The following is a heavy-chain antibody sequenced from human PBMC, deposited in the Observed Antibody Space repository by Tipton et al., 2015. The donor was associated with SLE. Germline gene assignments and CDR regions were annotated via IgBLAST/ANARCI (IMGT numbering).Heavy chain of an antibody. Sequence: TLSLTCDVSADSITPYYLSWIRQPPGKGLTWIGYISYSGRTNYNPSVRSRVSISLDTSKNQFSLKVKSVTTADTAVYYCASMRGGYNAHHWGQGILVTVSS. V-gene: IGHV4-59*01. CDR3: ASMRGGYNAHH. D-gene: IGHD5-24*01. CDR2: ISYSGRT. J-gene: IGHJ5*02. CDR1: ADSITPYY.